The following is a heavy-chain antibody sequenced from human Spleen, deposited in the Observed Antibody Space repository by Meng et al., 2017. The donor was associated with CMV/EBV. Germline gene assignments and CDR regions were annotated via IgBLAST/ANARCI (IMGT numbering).Heavy chain of an antibody. Sequence: GESLKISCAPSGFSFSTYTLHWVRQAPGKGLEWVASISSSRSYINYADPVKGRFTISRDNAKDSLYLQMSSLRAEDTAVYYCARERPMVRGNFPHNYYGMDVWGQGTTVTVSS. J-gene: IGHJ6*02. CDR3: ARERPMVRGNFPHNYYGMDV. CDR2: ISSSRSYI. V-gene: IGHV3-21*06. D-gene: IGHD3-10*01. CDR1: GFSFSTYT.